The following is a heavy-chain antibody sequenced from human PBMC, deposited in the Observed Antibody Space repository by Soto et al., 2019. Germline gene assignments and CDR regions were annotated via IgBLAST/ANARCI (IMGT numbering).Heavy chain of an antibody. J-gene: IGHJ5*02. CDR1: GYTFTTYY. Sequence: ASVKVSCKASGYTFTTYYIHWVRQAPGQGLEWMGIINPSGGSTTYAQKLQGRVTMTSDTSTSTVYMEVSSLRSEDTALYYFARGPNTNTGYRWFNTWGQETLLTVSS. D-gene: IGHD1-1*01. CDR3: ARGPNTNTGYRWFNT. V-gene: IGHV1-46*03. CDR2: INPSGGST.